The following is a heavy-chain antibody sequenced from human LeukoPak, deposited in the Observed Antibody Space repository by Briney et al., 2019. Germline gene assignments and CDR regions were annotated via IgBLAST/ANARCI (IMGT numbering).Heavy chain of an antibody. D-gene: IGHD3-3*01. Sequence: ASVKVSCKASGYTFTSYYMHWVRQAPGQGLEWMGIINPSGGSTSYAQKFQGRVTMTRDMSTSTVYVELSSLRSEDTAVYYCARDSWSGYPYYYYYYMDVWGKGTTVTVSS. J-gene: IGHJ6*03. CDR1: GYTFTSYY. CDR3: ARDSWSGYPYYYYYYMDV. V-gene: IGHV1-46*01. CDR2: INPSGGST.